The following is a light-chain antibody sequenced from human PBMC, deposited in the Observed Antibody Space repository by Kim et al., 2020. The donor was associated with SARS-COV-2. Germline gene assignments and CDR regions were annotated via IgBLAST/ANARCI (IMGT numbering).Light chain of an antibody. Sequence: EIVMTQSPATLSMSPGERATLSCRASQTITNNLAWYQHSPGQAPRLLIYGASTRATGVPARFSGSGSGTEFALTISSLQSEDFVVYYCQQYNNWPRTFGQGTKVDIK. CDR2: GAS. CDR1: QTITNN. J-gene: IGKJ1*01. V-gene: IGKV3-15*01. CDR3: QQYNNWPRT.